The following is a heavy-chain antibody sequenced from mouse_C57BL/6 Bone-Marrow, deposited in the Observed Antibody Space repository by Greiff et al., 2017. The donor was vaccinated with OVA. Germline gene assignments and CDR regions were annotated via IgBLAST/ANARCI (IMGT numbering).Heavy chain of an antibody. D-gene: IGHD1-1*01. Sequence: QVQLQQPGAELVKPGASVKLSCKASGYTFTSYWMHWVKQRPGQGLEWIGMIDPNSGSTNYNEKFKSKATLTVEKSSSTAYMQLSSLTSEDSAVYYCARGASVVGGYAMDYWGQGTSVTVSS. CDR2: IDPNSGST. CDR1: GYTFTSYW. V-gene: IGHV1-64*01. J-gene: IGHJ4*01. CDR3: ARGASVVGGYAMDY.